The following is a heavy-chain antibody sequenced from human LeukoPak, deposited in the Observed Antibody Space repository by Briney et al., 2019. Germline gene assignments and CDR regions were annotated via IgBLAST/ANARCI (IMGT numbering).Heavy chain of an antibody. V-gene: IGHV1-18*01. CDR3: ARDPVLRYFDWLGPFDAFDI. D-gene: IGHD3-9*01. J-gene: IGHJ3*02. CDR2: ISAYNGNT. CDR1: GYTFTSYG. Sequence: ASVKVSCKASGYTFTSYGISWVRQAPGQGLEWMRWISAYNGNTNYAQKLQGRVTMTTDTSTSTAYMELRSLRSDDTAVYYCARDPVLRYFDWLGPFDAFDIWGQGTMVTVSS.